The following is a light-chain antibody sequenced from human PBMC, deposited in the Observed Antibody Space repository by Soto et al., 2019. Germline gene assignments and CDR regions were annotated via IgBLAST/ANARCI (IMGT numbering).Light chain of an antibody. J-gene: IGKJ5*01. CDR3: QQYGSSPIT. CDR1: QSVSSNY. V-gene: IGKV3-20*01. Sequence: EIVLTQSPGTLSLSPGEKATLSCRTSQSVSSNYLAWYQQKPGQAPRLLIYGVSSRATGIPDRFSGSGSGTDFTLTISRLEPEDFAMYYCQQYGSSPITFGQGTRLEIK. CDR2: GVS.